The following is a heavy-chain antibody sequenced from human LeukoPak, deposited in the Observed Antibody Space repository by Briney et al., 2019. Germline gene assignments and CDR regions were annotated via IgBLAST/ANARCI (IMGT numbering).Heavy chain of an antibody. J-gene: IGHJ4*02. V-gene: IGHV3-30*02. CDR1: GFTFSSYG. Sequence: GGSLRLSCAASGFTFSSYGMHWVRQAPGKGLEWVTFIRYDGSNTYYADSVKGRFTISRDNSKNTLYLQMNSLRAEDSAAYYCAKGFPFDYWGQGTLVTVSS. CDR3: AKGFPFDY. CDR2: IRYDGSNT.